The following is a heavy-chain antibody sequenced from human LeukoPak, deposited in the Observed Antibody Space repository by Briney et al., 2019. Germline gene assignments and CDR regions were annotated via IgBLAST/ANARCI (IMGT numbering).Heavy chain of an antibody. D-gene: IGHD6-19*01. J-gene: IGHJ4*02. CDR2: IYAGST. Sequence: PSGTLSLICTVSGASISTYDWSWIRQPPGKGLEWIGYIYAGSTNYSPSLESRVTMSVDTSKNQFSLKLSSVTAADTAVYYCARGEYTSGWYNFDFWGQGILVTVSS. CDR1: GASISTYD. V-gene: IGHV4-59*01. CDR3: ARGEYTSGWYNFDF.